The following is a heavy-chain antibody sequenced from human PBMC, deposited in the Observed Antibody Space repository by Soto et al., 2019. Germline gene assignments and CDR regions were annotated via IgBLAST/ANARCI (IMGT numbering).Heavy chain of an antibody. D-gene: IGHD3-22*01. CDR1: GYTFTSYY. CDR2: INPSGGST. J-gene: IGHJ6*02. Sequence: ASVKVSCKASGYTFTSYYMHWVRHAPGQGLEWMGIINPSGGSTSYAQKFQGRVTMTRDTSTSTVYMELSSLRSEDTAVYYCARDSDSSGYYPGNGMDVWGQGTTVTVSS. CDR3: ARDSDSSGYYPGNGMDV. V-gene: IGHV1-46*01.